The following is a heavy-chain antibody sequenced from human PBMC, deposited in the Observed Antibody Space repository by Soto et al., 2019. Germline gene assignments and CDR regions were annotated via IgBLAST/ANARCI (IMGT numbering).Heavy chain of an antibody. CDR3: ARVRDKEGWLSDFDY. D-gene: IGHD3-22*01. V-gene: IGHV3-33*01. J-gene: IGHJ4*02. Sequence: GSLRLSCAASGFTFSSYGMHWVRQAPGKGLEWVAVIWYDGSNKYYADSVKGRFTISRDNSKNTLYLQMNSLRAEDTAVYYCARVRDKEGWLSDFDYWGQGTLVTVSS. CDR2: IWYDGSNK. CDR1: GFTFSSYG.